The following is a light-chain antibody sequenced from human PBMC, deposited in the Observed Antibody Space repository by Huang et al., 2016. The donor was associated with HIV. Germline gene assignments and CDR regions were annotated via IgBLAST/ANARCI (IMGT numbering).Light chain of an antibody. CDR3: QQYFSTPLT. V-gene: IGKV4-1*01. Sequence: IVVTQSPDSLAVSLGERAAINCKSSQILLYSSNNHNYLAWYQQKPGQSPALLISWASTRAPGVPDRFNGSGSGTDFTLTINSLQTEDVALYYCQQYFSTPLTFGGGTKVDIK. CDR2: WAS. J-gene: IGKJ4*01. CDR1: QILLYSSNNHNY.